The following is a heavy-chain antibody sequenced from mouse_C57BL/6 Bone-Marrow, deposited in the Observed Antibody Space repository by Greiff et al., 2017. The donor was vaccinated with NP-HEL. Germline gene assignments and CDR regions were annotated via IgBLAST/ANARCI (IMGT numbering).Heavy chain of an antibody. CDR2: ISSGSSTI. CDR1: GFTFSDYG. Sequence: EVQLVESGGGLVKPGGSLKLSCAASGFTFSDYGMHWVRQAPEKGLEWVAYISSGSSTIYYADTVKGRFTISRDNAKNTLFLQMTSLRSEDTAMYYCARPRYYGSSYPAWFAYWGQGTLVTVSA. V-gene: IGHV5-17*01. J-gene: IGHJ3*01. CDR3: ARPRYYGSSYPAWFAY. D-gene: IGHD1-1*01.